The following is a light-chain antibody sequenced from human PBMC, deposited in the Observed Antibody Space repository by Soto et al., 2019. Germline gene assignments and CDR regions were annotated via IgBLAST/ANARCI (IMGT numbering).Light chain of an antibody. CDR1: QSVSSY. V-gene: IGKV3-11*01. Sequence: LKQSPATLSLSTGERATLSCRASQSVSSYLAWYQQKPGQAPRLLIYDASNRATGIPARFSGSGSGTDFTLTISSLEPEDFAVYYCQQRSNWPLTFGGGTKVDIK. J-gene: IGKJ4*01. CDR3: QQRSNWPLT. CDR2: DAS.